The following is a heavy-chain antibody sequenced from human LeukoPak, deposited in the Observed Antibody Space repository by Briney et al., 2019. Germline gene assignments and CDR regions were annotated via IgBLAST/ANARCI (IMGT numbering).Heavy chain of an antibody. Sequence: ASVKVSCKASGYTFTSYYMHWVRQAPGQGLEWMGIINPSGGSTSYAQKFQGRVTMTRDMSTSTVYMELSSLRSEDTAVYYCARDSSVVPISWGAFDIWGQGTMVTVSS. CDR3: ARDSSVVPISWGAFDI. D-gene: IGHD2-21*01. V-gene: IGHV1-46*01. CDR2: INPSGGST. CDR1: GYTFTSYY. J-gene: IGHJ3*02.